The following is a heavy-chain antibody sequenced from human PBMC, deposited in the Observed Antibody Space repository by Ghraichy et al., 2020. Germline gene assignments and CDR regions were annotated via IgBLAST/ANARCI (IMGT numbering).Heavy chain of an antibody. Sequence: SVKVSCKASGGTFSSYAISWVRQAPGQGLEWMGRIIPILGIANYAQKFQGRVTITADKSTSTAYMELSSLRSEDTAVYYCARASTYGYGAAELDYWGQGTLVTVSS. CDR1: GGTFSSYA. J-gene: IGHJ4*02. CDR3: ARASTYGYGAAELDY. D-gene: IGHD5-18*01. CDR2: IIPILGIA. V-gene: IGHV1-69*04.